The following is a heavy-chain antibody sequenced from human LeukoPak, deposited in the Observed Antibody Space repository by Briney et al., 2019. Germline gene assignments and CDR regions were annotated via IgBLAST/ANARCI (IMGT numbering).Heavy chain of an antibody. D-gene: IGHD3-22*01. Sequence: SETLSLTCGVSDYSISNGYFWAWIRQPPGKGLEWIGSIYHTGSTTYNPSLKSRVTMSVDTSKNQFSLRVTSVTAADTAVYYCARAFSRGGYPSVWFDPWGQGTLVTVSS. CDR3: ARAFSRGGYPSVWFDP. J-gene: IGHJ5*02. CDR2: IYHTGST. V-gene: IGHV4-38-2*01. CDR1: DYSISNGYF.